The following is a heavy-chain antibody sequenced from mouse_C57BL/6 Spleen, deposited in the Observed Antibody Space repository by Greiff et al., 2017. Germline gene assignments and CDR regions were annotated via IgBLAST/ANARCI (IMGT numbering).Heavy chain of an antibody. V-gene: IGHV1-52*01. CDR2: IDPSDSET. D-gene: IGHD2-3*01. J-gene: IGHJ2*01. Sequence: QVQLQQPGAELVRPGSSVTLSCKASGYTFTSYWMHWVKQRPIQGLEWIGNIDPSDSETHYTQKFKDKATLTVDKSSSTAYMQLSSLTSEDSAVYYCARIDDGFFDYWGQGTTLTVSS. CDR1: GYTFTSYW. CDR3: ARIDDGFFDY.